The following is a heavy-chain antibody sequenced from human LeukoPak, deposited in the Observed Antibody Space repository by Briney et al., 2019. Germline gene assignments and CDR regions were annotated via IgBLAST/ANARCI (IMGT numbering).Heavy chain of an antibody. D-gene: IGHD2-2*01. J-gene: IGHJ4*02. Sequence: SETLSLTCTVSGGSISSYYWSWIRQPAGKGLEWIGRIYTSGSTNYNSSLKSRVTMSLDTSKNQFSLKLSSVTAADTAVYYCARHREDIVVVPFDYWGQGTLVTVPS. V-gene: IGHV4-4*07. CDR3: ARHREDIVVVPFDY. CDR1: GGSISSYY. CDR2: IYTSGST.